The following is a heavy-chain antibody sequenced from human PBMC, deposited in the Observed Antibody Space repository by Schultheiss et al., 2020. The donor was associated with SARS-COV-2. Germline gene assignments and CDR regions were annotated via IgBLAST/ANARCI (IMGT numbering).Heavy chain of an antibody. Sequence: SQTLSLTCTVSGGSISSYYWSWIRQPAGKGLEWIGYIYYSGSTNYNPSLKSRVTISVDTSKNQFSLKLSSVTAADTAVYYCARATVTLAFDYWGQGTLVTVSS. V-gene: IGHV4-59*01. D-gene: IGHD4-17*01. J-gene: IGHJ4*02. CDR2: IYYSGST. CDR3: ARATVTLAFDY. CDR1: GGSISSYY.